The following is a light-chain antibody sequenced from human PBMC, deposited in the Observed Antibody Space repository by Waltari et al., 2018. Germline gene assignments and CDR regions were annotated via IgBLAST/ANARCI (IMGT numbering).Light chain of an antibody. J-gene: IGKJ2*01. CDR3: QQYDNLPFT. CDR1: ENIRKY. V-gene: IGKV1-33*01. CDR2: DAS. Sequence: DIQMTQSPSPLSASVGDRVSITCQASENIRKYVNWYQQKPGKAPKLLIYDASTLEVGVPSRFGGGGSGTDFTFTISTLQTEDVATYYCQQYDNLPFTFGQGTKLE.